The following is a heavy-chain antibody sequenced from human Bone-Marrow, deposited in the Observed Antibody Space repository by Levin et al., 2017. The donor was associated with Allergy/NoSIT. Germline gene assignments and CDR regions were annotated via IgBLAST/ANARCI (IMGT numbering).Heavy chain of an antibody. CDR3: ARMIYFDTSGDEAFDV. V-gene: IGHV4-59*01. Sequence: PSETLSLSCTVSGGSISSYYWTWIRQSPGKGLQWIGYIYYSGTTNYNPALKSRVTISVDTSKNQLSLKLRSVTAADTAFYYCARMIYFDTSGDEAFDVWGQGTMVTVSP. CDR2: IYYSGTT. J-gene: IGHJ3*01. CDR1: GGSISSYY. D-gene: IGHD3-22*01.